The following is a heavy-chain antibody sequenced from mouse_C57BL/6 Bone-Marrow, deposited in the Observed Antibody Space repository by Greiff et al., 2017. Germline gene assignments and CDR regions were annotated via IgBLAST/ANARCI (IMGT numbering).Heavy chain of an antibody. J-gene: IGHJ2*01. CDR1: GFTFSSYA. CDR2: ISDGGSYT. V-gene: IGHV5-4*01. CDR3: ARGSLTGRYFDY. Sequence: EVHLVESGGGLVKPGGSLKLSCAASGFTFSSYAMSWVRQTPEKRLGWVATISDGGSYTYYPDNVKGRFTISRDNAKNNLYLQMSHLKSEDTAMYYCARGSLTGRYFDYGGQGTTLTVSS. D-gene: IGHD4-1*01.